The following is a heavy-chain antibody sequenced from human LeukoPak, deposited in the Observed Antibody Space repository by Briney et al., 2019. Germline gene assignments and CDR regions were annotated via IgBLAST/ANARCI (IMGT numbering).Heavy chain of an antibody. Sequence: GGSLRLSCAGSGFTFSSYWMNWVRQAPGKGLVWVSRIKSDGGTSYADSVKGRFSISRDSAKNTLYLQMNSLRAEDTAVYYCVRDLNYWGQGTLVTVSS. D-gene: IGHD3-9*01. CDR3: VRDLNY. V-gene: IGHV3-74*01. CDR2: IKSDGGT. CDR1: GFTFSSYW. J-gene: IGHJ4*02.